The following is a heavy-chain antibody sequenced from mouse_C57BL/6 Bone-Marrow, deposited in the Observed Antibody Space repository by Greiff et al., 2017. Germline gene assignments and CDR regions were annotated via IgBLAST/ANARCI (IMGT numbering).Heavy chain of an antibody. D-gene: IGHD2-1*01. Sequence: QVQLQQPGAELVKPGASVKLSCKASGYTFTSYWMHWVKQRPGRGLEWIGRIVPNSGGTKYNEKFKGKATLTVDKPSSTAYMQLSSLTSEASAVYYCAHGNYFYWDFAVWGKGTTVTVSS. CDR2: IVPNSGGT. CDR3: AHGNYFYWDFAV. CDR1: GYTFTSYW. V-gene: IGHV1-72*01. J-gene: IGHJ1*03.